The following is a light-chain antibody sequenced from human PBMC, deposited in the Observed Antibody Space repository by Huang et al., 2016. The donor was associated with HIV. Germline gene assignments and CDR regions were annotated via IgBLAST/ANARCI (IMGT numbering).Light chain of an antibody. CDR3: QQYNDWPPLT. J-gene: IGKJ4*01. V-gene: IGKV3-15*01. CDR2: VAS. Sequence: VMTQSPASLSASPGARVTLSCRASQGVRTNLAWYQQKPGQAPTLLMFVASTRATGTPPRFSGSGSGTDFTLTITSLQSSDSAIYYCQQYNDWPPLTFGGGTKVEI. CDR1: QGVRTN.